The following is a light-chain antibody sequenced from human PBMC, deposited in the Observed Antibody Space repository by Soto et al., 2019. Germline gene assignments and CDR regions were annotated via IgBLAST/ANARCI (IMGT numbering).Light chain of an antibody. V-gene: IGLV2-14*01. J-gene: IGLJ2*01. CDR3: SSYSSSSTPHVV. CDR2: DVC. CDR1: SSDVGGYNY. Sequence: QSALTQPASVSGSPGQSVTISCTGTSSDVGGYNYVSWYQQHPGKAPKLMIYDVCNRPSGVSHRFSGSKSGNTASLTISGVQAEEEADYYCSSYSSSSTPHVVFGGGTKLTVL.